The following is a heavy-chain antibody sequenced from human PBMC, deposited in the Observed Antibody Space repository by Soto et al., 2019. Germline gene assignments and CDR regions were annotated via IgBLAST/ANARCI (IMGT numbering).Heavy chain of an antibody. J-gene: IGHJ4*02. D-gene: IGHD3-22*01. CDR3: ARSLFMVAPDSEPFDY. V-gene: IGHV4-31*03. Sequence: SHTCTVSGGYIRSGGYFWSWVRQHPGKVLEWIGNIYYSGRTYYNPSLKSRVTISVDTSKNQFSLKLSSVTADDTAVYFCARSLFMVAPDSEPFDYCGQGTLVTVSS. CDR1: GGYIRSGGYF. CDR2: IYYSGRT.